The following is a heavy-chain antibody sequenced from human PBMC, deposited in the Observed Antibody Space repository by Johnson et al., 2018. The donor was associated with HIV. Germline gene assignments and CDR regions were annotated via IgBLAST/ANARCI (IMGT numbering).Heavy chain of an antibody. D-gene: IGHD2-15*01. V-gene: IGHV3-74*01. CDR2: INSDGSRT. J-gene: IGHJ3*02. Sequence: VQLVESGGGLVQPGGSLTLSCAASGFTFSSYWMHWVRQVAVKGLVWVARINSDGSRTNYVDSVKGRFTISRDNAKNSLYLQMNSLRAEDTAVYYCARERRWWELPRGAFDIWGRGTMVTVSS. CDR3: ARERRWWELPRGAFDI. CDR1: GFTFSSYW.